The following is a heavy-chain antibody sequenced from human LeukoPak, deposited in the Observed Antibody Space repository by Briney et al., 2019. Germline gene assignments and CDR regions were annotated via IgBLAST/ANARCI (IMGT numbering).Heavy chain of an antibody. CDR1: GFTFSRYL. J-gene: IGHJ4*02. V-gene: IGHV3-64D*06. Sequence: PGGTLRLSCSASGFTFSRYLMHWVRQASGKGLEYGSAISTNGGSTYYADSVKGRFTISRDNSKNTLYLQMSSLRTEDTAVYYCVKDANYYDSSGYYDYWGQGTLVTVSS. CDR2: ISTNGGST. D-gene: IGHD3-22*01. CDR3: VKDANYYDSSGYYDY.